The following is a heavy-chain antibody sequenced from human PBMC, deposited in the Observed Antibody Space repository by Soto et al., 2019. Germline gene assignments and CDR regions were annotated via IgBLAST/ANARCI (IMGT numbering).Heavy chain of an antibody. V-gene: IGHV3-48*02. J-gene: IGHJ6*02. CDR1: GFTFSSYS. CDR3: ARASSAAARRGGMDV. Sequence: EVQLVESGGGLVQPGGSLRLSCAASGFTFSSYSMNWVRQAPGKGLEWVSYISNTSGTRYYADSVKGRITISRDNAKNSLYLQLNSLREEDTAVYYCARASSAAARRGGMDVWGQGITVTVSS. D-gene: IGHD3-22*01. CDR2: ISNTSGTR.